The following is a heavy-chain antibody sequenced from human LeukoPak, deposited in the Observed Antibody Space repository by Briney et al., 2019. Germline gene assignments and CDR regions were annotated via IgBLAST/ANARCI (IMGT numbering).Heavy chain of an antibody. CDR1: GFTFSSYG. Sequence: PGRSLRLSCAASGFTFSSYGMHWVRQAPGKGLEWVAVISYDGSNKYYADSVKGRFTISRDNSKNTLYLQMNSLRAEDTAVYYCASSRDYAHDYWGQGTLVTVSS. J-gene: IGHJ4*02. CDR2: ISYDGSNK. CDR3: ASSRDYAHDY. D-gene: IGHD4-17*01. V-gene: IGHV3-30*03.